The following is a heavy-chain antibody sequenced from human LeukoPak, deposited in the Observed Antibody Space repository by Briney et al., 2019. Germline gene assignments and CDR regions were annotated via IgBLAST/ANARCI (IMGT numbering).Heavy chain of an antibody. D-gene: IGHD3-10*01. V-gene: IGHV4-4*02. J-gene: IGHJ4*02. Sequence: SETLSLTCAVSGGSISSSNWWSWVRQPPGKGLEWIGEIYHSGSTNYNPSLKSRVTISVDKSKNQFSLKLSSVTAADTAVYYCAKDRERGSGSYYRVRLGYYFDYWGQGTLVTVSS. CDR1: GGSISSSNW. CDR2: IYHSGST. CDR3: AKDRERGSGSYYRVRLGYYFDY.